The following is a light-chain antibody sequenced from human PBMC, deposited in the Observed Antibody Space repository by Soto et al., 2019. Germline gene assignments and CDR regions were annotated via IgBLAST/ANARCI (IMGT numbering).Light chain of an antibody. CDR3: MQSIHLPRT. J-gene: IGKJ4*01. V-gene: IGKV2D-29*01. Sequence: VMTQTPCSLSVTPGQPASISCKSSQSLLYSDGRTYLYWFLQRPGQPPQLLIYEVSNRFSVVPDLFSGSGSGTDFTLKISRVEADDVGVYYSMQSIHLPRTFGGGTAVEIK. CDR2: EVS. CDR1: QSLLYSDGRTY.